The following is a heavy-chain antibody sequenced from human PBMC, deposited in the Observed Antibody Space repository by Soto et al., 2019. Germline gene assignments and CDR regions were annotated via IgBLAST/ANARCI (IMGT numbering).Heavy chain of an antibody. V-gene: IGHV3-53*03. CDR3: ARAQDGYNFLYGPT. CDR2: IYGGGST. Sequence: GGSLRLSCTASGFTVRNNYRSWVRQAAGKGLEWVSVIYGGGSTDYADSVKGRFIISRDNSKNTLYLQMNSLRAEDTAVYYCARAQDGYNFLYGPTWGQGTQVTVYS. J-gene: IGHJ5*02. CDR1: GFTVRNNY. D-gene: IGHD5-12*01.